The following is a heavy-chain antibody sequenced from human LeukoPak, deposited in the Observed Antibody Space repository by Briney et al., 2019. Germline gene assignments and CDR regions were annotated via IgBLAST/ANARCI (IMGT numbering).Heavy chain of an antibody. CDR2: IKSKTDGGTT. D-gene: IGHD1-7*01. V-gene: IGHV3-15*01. J-gene: IGHJ4*02. Sequence: GGSLRLSCAASGFTFINAWMNWVRQAPGKGLEWVGRIKSKTDGGTTDYAAPVKGRFTISRDDSKNTLYLQMNSLRAEDTAVYYCAKVRVVFNWNYAYYFDDWGQGTLVTVSS. CDR3: AKVRVVFNWNYAYYFDD. CDR1: GFTFINAW.